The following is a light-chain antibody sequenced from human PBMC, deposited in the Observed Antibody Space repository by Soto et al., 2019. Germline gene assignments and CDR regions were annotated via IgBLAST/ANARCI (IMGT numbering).Light chain of an antibody. CDR1: SSDVGGYNY. CDR3: SSYTSSSTLLYV. Sequence: QSALTQPASVSGSPGQSITISCTGTSSDVGGYNYVSWYQQHPGKAPKLMIYDVSNRPSGVSKRFSGSKSGNTASLTISGHQAEDEADYYCSSYTSSSTLLYVFGNGTKVTVL. J-gene: IGLJ1*01. V-gene: IGLV2-14*01. CDR2: DVS.